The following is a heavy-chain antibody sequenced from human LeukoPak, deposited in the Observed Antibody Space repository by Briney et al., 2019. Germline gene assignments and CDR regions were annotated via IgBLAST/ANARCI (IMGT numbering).Heavy chain of an antibody. CDR2: ISSSSSTI. J-gene: IGHJ4*02. D-gene: IGHD2-2*01. V-gene: IGHV3-48*01. CDR1: GFTFSSYS. Sequence: QPGGSLRLSCAASGFTFSSYSMNWVRQAPGKGLEWVSYISSSSSTIYYADSVKGRFTISGDNSKNTLYLQMNSLRAEDTAVYYCAKVLNSVPALDYWGQGTLVTVSS. CDR3: AKVLNSVPALDY.